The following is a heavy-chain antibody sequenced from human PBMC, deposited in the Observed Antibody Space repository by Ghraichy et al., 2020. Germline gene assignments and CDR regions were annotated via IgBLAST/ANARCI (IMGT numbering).Heavy chain of an antibody. V-gene: IGHV3-7*01. CDR2: MNQDGSQI. CDR1: GFTFSNHW. CDR3: ARDASPHREGWYYFGY. D-gene: IGHD6-19*01. Sequence: GGSLRLSCAVSGFTFSNHWMNWVRQAPGQGLEWVATMNQDGSQIYYADSVKGRITISRDNTKNSLFGQMNSLRVEDTGVYYCARDASPHREGWYYFGYWGQGTLVTVSS. J-gene: IGHJ4*02.